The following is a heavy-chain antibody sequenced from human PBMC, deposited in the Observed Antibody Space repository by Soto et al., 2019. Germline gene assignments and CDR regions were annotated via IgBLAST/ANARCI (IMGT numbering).Heavy chain of an antibody. CDR1: GGSVSSGSYY. CDR3: ARKHGGRFYDWFDP. D-gene: IGHD3-3*01. J-gene: IGHJ5*02. Sequence: PSETLSLTCTVSGGSVSSGSYYWSWIRQPPGKGLEWIGYIYYSGSTNYNPSLKSRVTISVDTSKNQFSLKLSSVTAADTAVYYCARKHGGRFYDWFDPWGQGTLVTVSS. V-gene: IGHV4-61*01. CDR2: IYYSGST.